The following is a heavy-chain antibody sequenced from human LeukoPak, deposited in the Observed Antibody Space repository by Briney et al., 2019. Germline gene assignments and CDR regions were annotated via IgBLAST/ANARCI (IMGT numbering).Heavy chain of an antibody. CDR1: GFTFSSYG. Sequence: PGGSLRLSCAASGFTFSSYGMHWVRQAPGKGLEWVAVIWYDGSSKYYADSVKGRFTISRDNSKNTLYLQMNSLRAEDTAVYYCARDLGYYDSSGLDYWGQGTLVTVSS. CDR2: IWYDGSSK. J-gene: IGHJ4*02. D-gene: IGHD3-22*01. CDR3: ARDLGYYDSSGLDY. V-gene: IGHV3-33*01.